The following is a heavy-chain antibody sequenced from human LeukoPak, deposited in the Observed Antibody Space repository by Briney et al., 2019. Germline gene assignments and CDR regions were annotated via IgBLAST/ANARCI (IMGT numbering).Heavy chain of an antibody. CDR2: INPSSGGT. Sequence: ASVKVSCKASGYTFTGYYMHWVRQAPGQGLEWMGWINPSSGGTNYAQKFQGRVTMTRDTSISTAYMELSRLRSDDTAVYYCARDGGSSSHYNWFDPWGQGTLVTVSS. J-gene: IGHJ5*02. CDR3: ARDGGSSSHYNWFDP. V-gene: IGHV1-2*02. D-gene: IGHD6-6*01. CDR1: GYTFTGYY.